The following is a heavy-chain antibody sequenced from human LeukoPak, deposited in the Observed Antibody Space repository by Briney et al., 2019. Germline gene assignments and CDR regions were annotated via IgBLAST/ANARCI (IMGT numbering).Heavy chain of an antibody. J-gene: IGHJ3*02. Sequence: GGSLRLSCAASGFTFSSYGMSWVRQAPGKGLEWVSAISGSGDSTYYADSVKGRFTISRDNSKNSLYLQMNSLRAEDTAVYYCARDRFWDVFHPSDAFDIWGQGTMVTVSS. CDR2: ISGSGDST. V-gene: IGHV3-23*01. CDR3: ARDRFWDVFHPSDAFDI. CDR1: GFTFSSYG. D-gene: IGHD1-26*01.